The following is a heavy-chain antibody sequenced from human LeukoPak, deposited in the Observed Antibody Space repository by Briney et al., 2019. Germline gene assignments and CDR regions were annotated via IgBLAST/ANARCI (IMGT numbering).Heavy chain of an antibody. Sequence: AGGSLRLSCAASGFTFGDYAVNWVRQAPGKGLEWVSVISGSGGGSHYADSVKGRFTISRDNSMNTLYLQMDSLRGEDTAVYYCAKEGAAVMGYFDYWGQGALVIVSS. CDR2: ISGSGGGS. CDR3: AKEGAAVMGYFDY. D-gene: IGHD2-15*01. CDR1: GFTFGDYA. V-gene: IGHV3-23*01. J-gene: IGHJ4*02.